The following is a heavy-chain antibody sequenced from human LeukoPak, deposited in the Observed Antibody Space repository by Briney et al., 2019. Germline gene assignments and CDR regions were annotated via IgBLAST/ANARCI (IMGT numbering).Heavy chain of an antibody. CDR1: GFTFSSYG. CDR2: ISYDGSNK. Sequence: PGRSLRLSCAASGFTFSSYGMHWVRQAPGKGLEWVAVISYDGSNKYYADSVKSRFTISRDNSKNTLYLQMNSLRAEDTAVYYCAKDLAYYYDSSGYPDYWDQGTLVTVSS. D-gene: IGHD3-22*01. CDR3: AKDLAYYYDSSGYPDY. J-gene: IGHJ4*02. V-gene: IGHV3-30*18.